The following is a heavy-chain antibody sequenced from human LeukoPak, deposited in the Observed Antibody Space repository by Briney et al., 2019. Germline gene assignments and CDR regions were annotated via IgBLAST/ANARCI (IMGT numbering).Heavy chain of an antibody. D-gene: IGHD3-22*01. CDR1: GFTDSSNY. V-gene: IGHV3-53*01. CDR3: ARDDYGSSCYYYGYFQH. J-gene: IGHJ1*01. CDR2: IYSGGTT. Sequence: GGSLRLSSRASGFTDSSNYMSWVRQAPGKGLEWVSGIYSGGTTYYADSVKGRFTISRDNSKNTLYLQMNSLRAEDTAVYYCARDDYGSSCYYYGYFQHWGQGTLVTVSS.